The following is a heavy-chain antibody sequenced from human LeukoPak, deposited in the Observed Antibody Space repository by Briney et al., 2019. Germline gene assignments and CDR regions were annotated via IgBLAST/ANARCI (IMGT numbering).Heavy chain of an antibody. Sequence: ASVKVSCKASGGTFSSYAISWVPQAPGQGLEWMGGIIPIFGTANYAQKFQGRVTITTDESTSTAYMELSSLRSEDTAVYYCAIESAGGAFDIWGQGTMVTVSS. J-gene: IGHJ3*02. D-gene: IGHD6-25*01. CDR3: AIESAGGAFDI. V-gene: IGHV1-69*05. CDR2: IIPIFGTA. CDR1: GGTFSSYA.